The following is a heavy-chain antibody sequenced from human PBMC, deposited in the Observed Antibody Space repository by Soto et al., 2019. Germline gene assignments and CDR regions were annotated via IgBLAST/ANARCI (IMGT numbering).Heavy chain of an antibody. D-gene: IGHD3-22*01. CDR1: GGSISSGDYY. CDR3: ARAHISFPPHGDSSGSTHFDY. J-gene: IGHJ4*02. Sequence: PSETLSLTCTVSGGSISSGDYYWSWIRQPPGKGLEWIGYIYYSGSTYYNPTLKSRVTISVDTSKNQFSLKLSSVTAADTAVYYCARAHISFPPHGDSSGSTHFDYWGQGTLVTVSS. V-gene: IGHV4-30-4*01. CDR2: IYYSGST.